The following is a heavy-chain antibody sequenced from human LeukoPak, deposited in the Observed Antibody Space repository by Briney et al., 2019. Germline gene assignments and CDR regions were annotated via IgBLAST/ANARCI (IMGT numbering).Heavy chain of an antibody. Sequence: GGSLRLSCAASGFTFDDYGMSWVRQAPGKGLEWVSGINWNGGSTGYADSVKGRFTISRDNAKNSLYLQVNSLRAEDTALYYCARVKYRQWLVPHYYYMDVWGKGTTVTVSS. CDR3: ARVKYRQWLVPHYYYMDV. CDR2: INWNGGST. CDR1: GFTFDDYG. V-gene: IGHV3-20*04. J-gene: IGHJ6*03. D-gene: IGHD6-19*01.